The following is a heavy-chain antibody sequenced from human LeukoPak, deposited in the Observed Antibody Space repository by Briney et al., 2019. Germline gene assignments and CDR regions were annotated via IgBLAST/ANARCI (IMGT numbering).Heavy chain of an antibody. V-gene: IGHV3-21*04. CDR1: GFTFSSYS. J-gene: IGHJ4*02. Sequence: GGSLRLSCAASGFTFSSYSMNWIRQAPGKGLEWFSSISSSTSYIYYADSVKGRFTISKDNAKNSLYLQMNSLRAEDTAEYYCAKDSNGWYQRGSNYFDYWGQGTLVTVSS. CDR3: AKDSNGWYQRGSNYFDY. D-gene: IGHD6-19*01. CDR2: ISSSTSYI.